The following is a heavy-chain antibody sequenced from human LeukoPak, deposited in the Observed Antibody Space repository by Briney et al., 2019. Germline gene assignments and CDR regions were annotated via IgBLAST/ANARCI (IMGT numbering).Heavy chain of an antibody. CDR1: GGSISSYY. D-gene: IGHD3-22*01. CDR3: ARRSYYDSSGYGY. V-gene: IGHV4-59*05. J-gene: IGHJ4*02. Sequence: SETLSLTCTVSGGSISSYYWSWIRQPPGKGLEWIGSIYYSGSTYYNPSLKSRVTISVDTSKNQFSLKLSSVTAADTAVYYCARRSYYDSSGYGYWGQGTLVTVSS. CDR2: IYYSGST.